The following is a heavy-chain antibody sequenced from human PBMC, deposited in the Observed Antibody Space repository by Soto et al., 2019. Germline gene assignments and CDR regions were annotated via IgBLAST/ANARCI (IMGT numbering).Heavy chain of an antibody. D-gene: IGHD6-6*01. CDR3: ASGPRPDVFDY. CDR1: GFTFSSYS. J-gene: IGHJ4*02. Sequence: EVQLVESGGGLVQPGGSLRLSCAASGFTFSSYSMNWVRQAPGKGLEWVSYISSSSSYIYYADSVKGRFTISRDNAKNSLYLQMNSLRAEDTAVYYCASGPRPDVFDYWGQGTLVTVSS. V-gene: IGHV3-21*05. CDR2: ISSSSSYI.